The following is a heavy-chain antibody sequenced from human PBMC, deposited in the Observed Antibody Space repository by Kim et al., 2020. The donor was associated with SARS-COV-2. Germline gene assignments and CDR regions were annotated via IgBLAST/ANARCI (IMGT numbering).Heavy chain of an antibody. CDR3: ANHPHCSGGSCYSYYYYYGMDV. Sequence: GGSLRLSCAASGFTFSSYAMSWVRQAPGKGLEWVSAISGSGGSTYYADSVKGRFTISRDNSKNTLYLQMNSLRAEDTAVYYCANHPHCSGGSCYSYYYYYGMDVWGQGTTVTVSS. CDR1: GFTFSSYA. CDR2: ISGSGGST. D-gene: IGHD2-15*01. V-gene: IGHV3-23*01. J-gene: IGHJ6*02.